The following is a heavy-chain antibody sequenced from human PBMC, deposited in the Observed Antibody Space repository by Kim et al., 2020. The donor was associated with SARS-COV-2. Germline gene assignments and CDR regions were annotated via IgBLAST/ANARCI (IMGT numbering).Heavy chain of an antibody. CDR3: VKDTMTTSLDY. CDR1: GFTFSTCN. D-gene: IGHD4-17*01. V-gene: IGHV3-48*02. J-gene: IGHJ4*02. CDR2: ISGSSSII. Sequence: GGSLRLSCAASGFTFSTCNMNWVRQAPGKGLEWVSYISGSSSIIYYADSVKGRFTISRDNAKNSLYLQMSSLRDEDTAVYYCVKDTMTTSLDYWGQGTLV.